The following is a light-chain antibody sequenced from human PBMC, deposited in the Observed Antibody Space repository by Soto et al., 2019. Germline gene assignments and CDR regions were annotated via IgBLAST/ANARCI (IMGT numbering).Light chain of an antibody. Sequence: QSALTQPASVSGSPGQSITISCTGTSSDVGGYHYVSWYQHHPGKAPKLMIYEVSNRPSGVSNRFSGSKSGNTASLTISGLQAADEADYFCSSYGSTSSRYVFGTGTKLTVL. V-gene: IGLV2-14*01. CDR3: SSYGSTSSRYV. CDR1: SSDVGGYHY. CDR2: EVS. J-gene: IGLJ1*01.